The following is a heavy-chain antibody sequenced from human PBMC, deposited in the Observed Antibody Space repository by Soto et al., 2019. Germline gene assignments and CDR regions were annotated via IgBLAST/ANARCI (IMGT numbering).Heavy chain of an antibody. CDR3: ARAGKGAYITGGFDS. V-gene: IGHV4-59*01. J-gene: IGHJ4*02. CDR1: DGSISDYY. D-gene: IGHD3-3*01. Sequence: QVQLQESGPGLVKPSETLSLTCTVSDGSISDYYWSWIRQSPEKGLEYIAYSSYGGITNLNPALKKHITISIDTSKNQFSQMVTCRTAADTAVYYCARAGKGAYITGGFDSWGQGTLVTVSS. CDR2: SSYGGIT.